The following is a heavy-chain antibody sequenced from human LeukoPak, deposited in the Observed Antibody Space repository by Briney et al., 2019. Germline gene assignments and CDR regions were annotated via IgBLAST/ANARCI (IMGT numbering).Heavy chain of an antibody. D-gene: IGHD3-10*01. CDR3: ASRVYGLGSFNY. J-gene: IGHJ4*01. V-gene: IGHV4-39*01. CDR2: IYNSGAT. CDR1: GDSISSTSYY. Sequence: SETLSLTCTVSGDSISSTSYYWDWIRQPPGKGLEWIGSIYNSGATYYNPSLKSRVTISVDTSKNPFSLKVSSVTAADTAVYYCASRVYGLGSFNYWGQGTLVTVSS.